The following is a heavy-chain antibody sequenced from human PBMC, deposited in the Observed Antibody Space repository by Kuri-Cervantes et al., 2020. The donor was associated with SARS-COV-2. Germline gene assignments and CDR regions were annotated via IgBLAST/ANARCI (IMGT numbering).Heavy chain of an antibody. CDR2: INPNSGGT. V-gene: IGHV1-2*02. J-gene: IGHJ5*02. CDR3: ARATSSSWEDWFDP. D-gene: IGHD6-13*01. Sequence: ASVKVSCKASGYTFTGYYMHWVRQAPGQGLEWMGWINPNSGGTNYAQKFQGRVTMTTDTSTSTAYMELRSLRSDDTAVYYCARATSSSWEDWFDPWGQGTLVTVSS. CDR1: GYTFTGYY.